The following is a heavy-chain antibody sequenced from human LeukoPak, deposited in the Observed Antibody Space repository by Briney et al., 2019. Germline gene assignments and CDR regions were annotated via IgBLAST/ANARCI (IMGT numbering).Heavy chain of an antibody. CDR2: FDPEDGET. J-gene: IGHJ6*03. CDR3: ATSRITMVRGVIYYYYYMDV. CDR1: GYTLTELS. Sequence: ASVKVSCKVSGYTLTELSMHLVRQAPGKGLEWMGGFDPEDGETIYAQKFQGRVTMTEDTSTDTAYMELSSLRSEDTAVYYCATSRITMVRGVIYYYYYMDVWGKGTTVTISS. D-gene: IGHD3-10*01. V-gene: IGHV1-24*01.